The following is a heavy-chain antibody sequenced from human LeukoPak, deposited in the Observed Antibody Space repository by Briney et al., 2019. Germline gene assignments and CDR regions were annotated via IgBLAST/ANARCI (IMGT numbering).Heavy chain of an antibody. Sequence: TSETLSLTCAVYGGSFSGYYWSWIRQPPGKGLEWIGEINHSGSTNYNPSLKSRVTISVDTSKNQFSLKLSSVTAADTAVYYCARGLYSSSSSATIGYWGQGTLVTVSS. CDR2: INHSGST. V-gene: IGHV4-34*01. CDR3: ARGLYSSSSSATIGY. D-gene: IGHD6-13*01. CDR1: GGSFSGYY. J-gene: IGHJ4*02.